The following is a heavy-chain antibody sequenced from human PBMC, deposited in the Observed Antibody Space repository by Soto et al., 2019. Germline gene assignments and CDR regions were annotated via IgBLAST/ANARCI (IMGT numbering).Heavy chain of an antibody. V-gene: IGHV3-21*01. CDR1: GFTFSSDS. Sequence: GGSLRLCCAAAGFTFSSDSMNWVRQAPGKGLEWVSSISSSSSYIYYAVSVKGRFTISRDNAKNSLYLQMNSLRAEDTAVYYCARDFLVTMVRGVIGAFDIWGQGTMVTVSS. CDR2: ISSSSSYI. CDR3: ARDFLVTMVRGVIGAFDI. J-gene: IGHJ3*02. D-gene: IGHD3-10*01.